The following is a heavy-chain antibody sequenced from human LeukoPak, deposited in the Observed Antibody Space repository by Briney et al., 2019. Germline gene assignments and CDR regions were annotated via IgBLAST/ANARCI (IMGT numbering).Heavy chain of an antibody. CDR1: GFTFSSYA. J-gene: IGHJ3*02. V-gene: IGHV3-23*01. CDR3: ARTYHYYDSSGYPRDAFDI. CDR2: ISGSGGST. D-gene: IGHD3-22*01. Sequence: GGSLRLSWAASGFTFSSYAMSWVRQAPGKGLEWVSAISGSGGSTYYADSVKGRFTISRDNSKNTLYLQMNSLRAEDTAVYYCARTYHYYDSSGYPRDAFDIWGQGTMVTVSS.